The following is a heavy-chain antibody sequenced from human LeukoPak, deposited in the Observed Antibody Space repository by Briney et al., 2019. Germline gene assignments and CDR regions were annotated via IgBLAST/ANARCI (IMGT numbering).Heavy chain of an antibody. CDR2: ISDSGST. D-gene: IGHD3-3*01. V-gene: IGHV4-59*11. J-gene: IGHJ5*02. CDR3: ARVFRGAVTSNWFDP. Sequence: SETLSLTCSASGASMNGHYWTWIRLSPGKGLEWIGYISDSGSTSYNPSLRSRVIMALEASKTEFSLRLNSVTVADTAVYYCARVFRGAVTSNWFDPWGQGTLVTVSS. CDR1: GASMNGHY.